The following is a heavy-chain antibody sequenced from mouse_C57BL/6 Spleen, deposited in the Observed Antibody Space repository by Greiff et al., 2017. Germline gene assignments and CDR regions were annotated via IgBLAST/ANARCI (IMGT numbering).Heavy chain of an antibody. CDR1: GYAFSSSW. CDR2: IYPGDGDT. D-gene: IGHD6-1*01. J-gene: IGHJ4*01. V-gene: IGHV1-82*01. CDR3: AAGSHDYAMDY. Sequence: QVQLQQSGPELVKPGASVKISCKASGYAFSSSWMNWVKQRPGKGLEWIGRIYPGDGDTNYNGKFKGKATLTADKSSSTAYMQLSSLTSEDSAVYLCAAGSHDYAMDYWGQGTSVTVSS.